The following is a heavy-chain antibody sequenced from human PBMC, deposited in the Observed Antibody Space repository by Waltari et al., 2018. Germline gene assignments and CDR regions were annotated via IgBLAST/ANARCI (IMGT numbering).Heavy chain of an antibody. D-gene: IGHD6-19*01. CDR1: GFTFRSHA. CDR3: AKTGWSSYDY. Sequence: EVQLVESGGGFVQPGGSLRLSCTASGFTFRSHAVTWVRQAPGRGLEWVSAISGSGETTYYADSVKGRFTISRDNSKNTLYLQMNSLRVEDTAVYFCAKTGWSSYDYWGQGTLVSVSS. J-gene: IGHJ4*02. V-gene: IGHV3-23*04. CDR2: ISGSGETT.